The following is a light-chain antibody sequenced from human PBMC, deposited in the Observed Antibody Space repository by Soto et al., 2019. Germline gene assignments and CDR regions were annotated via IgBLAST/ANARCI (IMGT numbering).Light chain of an antibody. CDR1: QGISSY. Sequence: DIHLTQSPSFLSASVGDRVTITCRASQGISSYLAWYQQKPGKAPKLLIYPASTLQSGVPSRFSGSGSGTEFTLTISSRQPEEFATYYCQQLNSYPLTFGGGTKVEIK. CDR3: QQLNSYPLT. CDR2: PAS. V-gene: IGKV1-9*01. J-gene: IGKJ4*01.